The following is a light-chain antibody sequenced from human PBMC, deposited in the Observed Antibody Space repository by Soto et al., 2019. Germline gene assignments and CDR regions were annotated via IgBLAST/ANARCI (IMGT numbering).Light chain of an antibody. CDR3: SSYVSGSTSYV. V-gene: IGLV2-14*03. CDR1: SSDVGGCDY. CDR2: DVS. Sequence: QSVLTQPASVSGSPGQSITISCTGTSSDVGGCDYVSWYQLHPGKAPKLIIYDVSNRPSGVSNRFSGSKSGNTASLTISGLQAEDESDYYCSSYVSGSTSYVFGTGTKVTVL. J-gene: IGLJ1*01.